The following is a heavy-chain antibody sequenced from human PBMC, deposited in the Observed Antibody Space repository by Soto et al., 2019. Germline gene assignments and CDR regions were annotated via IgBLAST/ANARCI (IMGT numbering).Heavy chain of an antibody. CDR1: GYTFTSYY. CDR3: ARSNYDILSGLYPSQVDY. Sequence: QVQLVQSGAEVKKPGASVKVSCKASGYTFTSYYMHWVRQAPGQGLEWMGVINPSADTTSYAQKFRGRVILTRETSTSTVYMEVSSLRSEDTAVYYCARSNYDILSGLYPSQVDYWGQGTLVTVSS. J-gene: IGHJ4*02. CDR2: INPSADTT. D-gene: IGHD3-9*01. V-gene: IGHV1-46*01.